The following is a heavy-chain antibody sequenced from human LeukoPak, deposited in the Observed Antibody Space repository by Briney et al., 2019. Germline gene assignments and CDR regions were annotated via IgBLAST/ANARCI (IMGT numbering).Heavy chain of an antibody. Sequence: PGGSLRLSCAASGFTFDDYGMSWVRQAPGKGLEWVSGINWNGGSTGYADSVKGRFTISRDNSKNTLYLQMNSLRAEDTAVYYCAKDPGFGSSGWYYFDYWGQGTLVTVSS. J-gene: IGHJ4*02. D-gene: IGHD6-19*01. CDR3: AKDPGFGSSGWYYFDY. CDR2: INWNGGST. V-gene: IGHV3-20*04. CDR1: GFTFDDYG.